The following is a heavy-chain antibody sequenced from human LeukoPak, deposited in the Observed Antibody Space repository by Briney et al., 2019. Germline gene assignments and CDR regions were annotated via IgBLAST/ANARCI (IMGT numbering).Heavy chain of an antibody. CDR3: AKDIGGNYYDSSGADI. CDR2: ISSSSSYI. D-gene: IGHD3-22*01. V-gene: IGHV3-21*04. J-gene: IGHJ3*02. Sequence: KSGGSLRLSCAASGFTFSSYSMNWVRQAPGKGLEWVSSISSSSSYIYYADSVKGRFTISRDNAKNSLYLQMNSLRAEDTALYYCAKDIGGNYYDSSGADIWGQGTMVTVSS. CDR1: GFTFSSYS.